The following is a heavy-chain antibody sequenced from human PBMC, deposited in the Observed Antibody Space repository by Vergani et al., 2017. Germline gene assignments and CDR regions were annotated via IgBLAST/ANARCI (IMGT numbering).Heavy chain of an antibody. V-gene: IGHV1-18*04. J-gene: IGHJ6*02. Sequence: QVQLVQSGAEVKKPGASVKVSCKASGYTFTSYGISWVRQAPGQGLEWMGWISAYNGNTNYAQKLQGRVTMTTDTATSTAYMELRSLRSDDTAVYYCARDPVIVVVPAAPYYDDDYGMDVWGQXP. D-gene: IGHD2-2*01. CDR2: ISAYNGNT. CDR3: ARDPVIVVVPAAPYYDDDYGMDV. CDR1: GYTFTSYG.